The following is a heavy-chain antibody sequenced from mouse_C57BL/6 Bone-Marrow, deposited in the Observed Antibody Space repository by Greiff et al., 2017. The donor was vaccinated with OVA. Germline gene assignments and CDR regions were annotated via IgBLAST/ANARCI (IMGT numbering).Heavy chain of an antibody. Sequence: QVQLQQSGPELVKPGASVKISCKASGYAFSSSWMNWVKQRPGKGLEWIGRIYPGDGDTNYNGKFKGKATLTADKSSSTAYMQLSSLTSEDSAVYFCARGTVYYFDYWGQGTTLTVS. V-gene: IGHV1-82*01. J-gene: IGHJ2*01. CDR1: GYAFSSSW. D-gene: IGHD1-1*01. CDR3: ARGTVYYFDY. CDR2: IYPGDGDT.